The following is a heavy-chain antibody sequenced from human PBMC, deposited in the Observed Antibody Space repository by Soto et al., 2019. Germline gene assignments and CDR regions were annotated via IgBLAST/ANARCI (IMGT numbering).Heavy chain of an antibody. Sequence: SETLSLTCTVSGGSISISSYYLGWIRQPPGKGLEWIGSIYYSGSTYYNPSLKSRVTISVDTSKNQFSLKLSSVTAADTAVYYCERATRVDSGYGGKLVDWFDPWGQGTLVTVSS. CDR2: IYYSGST. J-gene: IGHJ5*02. CDR1: GGSISISSYY. D-gene: IGHD4-17*01. V-gene: IGHV4-39*01. CDR3: ERATRVDSGYGGKLVDWFDP.